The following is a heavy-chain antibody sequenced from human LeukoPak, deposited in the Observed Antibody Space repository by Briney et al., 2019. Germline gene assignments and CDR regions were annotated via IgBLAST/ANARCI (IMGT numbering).Heavy chain of an antibody. V-gene: IGHV3-23*01. CDR1: GFTFSSYS. CDR2: ISGSGGST. D-gene: IGHD2-21*02. J-gene: IGHJ4*02. Sequence: GGSLRLSCAASGFTFSSYSMNWVRQTPGKGLEWVSAISGSGGSTYYADSVKGRFTISRDNSKNTLYLQMNSLRAEDTAVYYCAKEAHIVVVTAIRYWGQGTLVTVSS. CDR3: AKEAHIVVVTAIRY.